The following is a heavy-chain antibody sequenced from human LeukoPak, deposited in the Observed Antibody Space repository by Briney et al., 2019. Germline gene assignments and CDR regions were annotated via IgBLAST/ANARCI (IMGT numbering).Heavy chain of an antibody. CDR1: GFSFDTYS. CDR2: ISSSGGHI. J-gene: IGHJ4*02. V-gene: IGHV3-21*01. D-gene: IGHD5/OR15-5a*01. Sequence: GGSLRLSCVASGFSFDTYSMNWVRQAPGKGLEWVSSISSSGGHIYYADSVEGRLTCSRDNAKNSPYLQMHSLRAEDPSMYSCARSVGSPWSPFEYGRQETLVSV. CDR3: ARSVGSPWSPFEY.